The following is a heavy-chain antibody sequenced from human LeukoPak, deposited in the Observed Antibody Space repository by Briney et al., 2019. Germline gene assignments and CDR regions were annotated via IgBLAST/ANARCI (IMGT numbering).Heavy chain of an antibody. V-gene: IGHV6-1*01. CDR1: GDSVSNNSGA. D-gene: IGHD3-9*01. J-gene: IGHJ4*02. Sequence: SQTLSLTCAISGDSVSNNSGAWNWIRQSPSRGLEWLGRTYYRSEWYNDYAVSVKSRITTNPDTSKNQFSLNLSSVTAADTAVYYCARAPYFDWLLYPSPFFDYWGQGTLVTVSS. CDR3: ARAPYFDWLLYPSPFFDY. CDR2: TYYRSEWYN.